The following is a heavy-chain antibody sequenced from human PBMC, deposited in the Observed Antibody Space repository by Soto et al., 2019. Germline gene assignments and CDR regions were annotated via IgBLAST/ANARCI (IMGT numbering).Heavy chain of an antibody. J-gene: IGHJ4*02. CDR2: ISYDGSNK. V-gene: IGHV3-30*18. Sequence: GGSLRLSCAASGFTFSSYGMHWVRQAPGKGLEWVAVISYDGSNKYYADSVKGRFTISRDNSKNTLYLQMNSLRAEDTAVYYCAKDPTETYYYDSSGYYLRPYFDYWGQGTLVTVSS. D-gene: IGHD3-22*01. CDR1: GFTFSSYG. CDR3: AKDPTETYYYDSSGYYLRPYFDY.